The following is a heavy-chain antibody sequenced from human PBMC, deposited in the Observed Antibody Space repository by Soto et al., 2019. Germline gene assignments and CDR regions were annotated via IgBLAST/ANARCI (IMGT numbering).Heavy chain of an antibody. CDR3: AGKSYSSSSAGSDYYYYYGMDV. V-gene: IGHV1-2*02. CDR1: GYTFTGYY. J-gene: IGHJ6*02. CDR2: INPNSGGT. Sequence: ASVKVSCKASGYTFTGYYMHWVRQAPGQGLEWMGWINPNSGGTNYAEKFQGRVTMTRDTSISTAYMEPSRLRSDDTAVYYCAGKSYSSSSAGSDYYYYYGMDVWGQGTTVTVSS. D-gene: IGHD6-6*01.